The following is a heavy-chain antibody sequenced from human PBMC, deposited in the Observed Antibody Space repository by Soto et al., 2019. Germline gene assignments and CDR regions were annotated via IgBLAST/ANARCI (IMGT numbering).Heavy chain of an antibody. J-gene: IGHJ5*02. Sequence: VGSLRLSCAASGFTFSDYYMSWIRQAPGKGLEWVSYISSSGSTIYYADSVKGRFTISRDNAKNSLYLQMNSLRAEDTAVYYCARDQYSSSWYDYNWFDPCGQGTLVTVSS. CDR3: ARDQYSSSWYDYNWFDP. D-gene: IGHD6-13*01. V-gene: IGHV3-11*01. CDR1: GFTFSDYY. CDR2: ISSSGSTI.